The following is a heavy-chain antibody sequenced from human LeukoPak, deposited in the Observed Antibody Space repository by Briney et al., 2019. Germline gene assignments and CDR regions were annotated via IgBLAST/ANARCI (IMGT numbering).Heavy chain of an antibody. Sequence: GESLKISCKGSGYSFTSYWIAWVRQMPGKGLEWMGIIYPGDSDTRYSPSFQGQVTISADKSISTAYLQWSSLKASDTAMYYCARRSGSFQGDYNFDYWGQRTLVTVSS. D-gene: IGHD1-26*01. V-gene: IGHV5-51*01. CDR3: ARRSGSFQGDYNFDY. CDR1: GYSFTSYW. CDR2: IYPGDSDT. J-gene: IGHJ4*02.